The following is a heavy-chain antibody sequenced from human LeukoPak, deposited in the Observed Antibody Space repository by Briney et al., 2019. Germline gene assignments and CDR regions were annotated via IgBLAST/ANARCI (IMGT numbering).Heavy chain of an antibody. J-gene: IGHJ4*02. CDR1: GYTFTGYY. CDR3: ARLAQHRYYYDTSAYRYYFDY. CDR2: INPNSGGT. D-gene: IGHD3-22*01. V-gene: IGHV1-2*06. Sequence: GASVKVSCKASGYTFTGYYMHWVRQAPGQGLEWMGRINPNSGGTNYAQKFQGRVTMTRDTSISTAYMELRRLRSDDTAVYYCARLAQHRYYYDTSAYRYYFDYWGQGTLVTVSS.